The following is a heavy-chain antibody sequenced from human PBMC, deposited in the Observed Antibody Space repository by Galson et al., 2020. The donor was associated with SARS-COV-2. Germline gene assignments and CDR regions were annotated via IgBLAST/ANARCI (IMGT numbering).Heavy chain of an antibody. J-gene: IGHJ6*02. CDR2: RWYDGSNK. CDR3: ARQYYYDSSGYYYPAYYYYGMDV. CDR1: GFTFSSYG. D-gene: IGHD3-22*01. V-gene: IGHV3-33*01. Sequence: QLGESLKISCAASGFTFSSYGMHWVRQAPGKGLEWVAVRWYDGSNKYYADSVKGRFTISRDNSKNTLYLQMNSLRAEDTAVYYCARQYYYDSSGYYYPAYYYYGMDVWGQGTTVTVSS.